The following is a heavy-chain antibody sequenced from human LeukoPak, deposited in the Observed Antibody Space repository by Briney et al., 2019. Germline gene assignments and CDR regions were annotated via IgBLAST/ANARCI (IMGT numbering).Heavy chain of an antibody. CDR1: GYTFTSYV. V-gene: IGHV1-18*01. CDR2: ISAYNGNT. CDR3: ARDGYCTNGVCSPGWFDP. Sequence: ASVKVSCKASGYTFTSYVIIWVRQAPGQGLAWMGWISAYNGNTKYAQKLQGRVTMTTDTSTSTAYMELRSLRSDDTSVYYCARDGYCTNGVCSPGWFDPWGQGTLVTVSS. J-gene: IGHJ5*02. D-gene: IGHD2-8*01.